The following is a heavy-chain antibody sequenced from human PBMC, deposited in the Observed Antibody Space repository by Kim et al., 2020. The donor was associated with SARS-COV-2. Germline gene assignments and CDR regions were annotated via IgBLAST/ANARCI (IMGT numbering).Heavy chain of an antibody. J-gene: IGHJ4*02. Sequence: DSVKGRFTLARDNSKNTLYLQMNSLRAEDTAVYYCARGYCSGGSCYSFDHWGQGTLVTVSS. CDR3: ARGYCSGGSCYSFDH. V-gene: IGHV3-53*01. D-gene: IGHD2-15*01.